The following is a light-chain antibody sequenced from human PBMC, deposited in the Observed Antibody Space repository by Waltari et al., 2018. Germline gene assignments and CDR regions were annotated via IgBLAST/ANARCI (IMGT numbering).Light chain of an antibody. CDR3: CSYAGSGIYV. CDR1: SSDVGSYNL. CDR2: EVN. J-gene: IGLJ1*01. V-gene: IGLV2-23*02. Sequence: QSALTQPASVSGSPGQSITISCTGTSSDVGSYNLVSWFQQYPDKAPKLIIFEVNKRPSWFSNRVSGSKSGNTASLTISGLQAEDEADYYCCSYAGSGIYVFGSGAKVTVL.